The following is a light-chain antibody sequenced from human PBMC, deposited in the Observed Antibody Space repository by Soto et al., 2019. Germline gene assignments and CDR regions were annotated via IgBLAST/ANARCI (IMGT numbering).Light chain of an antibody. CDR2: AAS. V-gene: IGKV1-12*01. Sequence: DIQMTQSPSSVSASVGDRVTITCRASQGISSWLAWYQQKPGKAPKLLIYAASSLQSGVPSRFTGRGSGTDFTLSISSLQPEVFATDDCHQANSFPFAFGPGTKVDIK. J-gene: IGKJ3*01. CDR1: QGISSW. CDR3: HQANSFPFA.